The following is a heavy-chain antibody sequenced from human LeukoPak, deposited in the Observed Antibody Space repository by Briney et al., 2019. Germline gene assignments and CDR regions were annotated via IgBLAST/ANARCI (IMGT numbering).Heavy chain of an antibody. CDR3: AREPLDDFWSGYYSPPFDY. CDR1: GYTISNYP. D-gene: IGHD3-3*01. Sequence: VASVKVSCKTSGYTISNYPMIWVRQAPGQGLEWMGWISAYNGNTNYAQKLQGRVTMTTDTSTSTAYMELRSLRSDDTAVYYCAREPLDDFWSGYYSPPFDYWGQGTLVTVSS. V-gene: IGHV1-18*01. CDR2: ISAYNGNT. J-gene: IGHJ4*02.